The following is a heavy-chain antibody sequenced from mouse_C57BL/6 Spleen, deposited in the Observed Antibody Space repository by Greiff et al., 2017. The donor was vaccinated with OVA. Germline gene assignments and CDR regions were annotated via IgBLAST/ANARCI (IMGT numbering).Heavy chain of an antibody. V-gene: IGHV1-52*01. J-gene: IGHJ3*01. CDR2: IDPSDSDT. CDR1: GYTFTSYW. Sequence: QVQLQQPGAELVRPGSSVKLSCKASGYTFTSYWMHWVKQRPIQGLEWIGNIDPSDSDTHYNQKFKDKATLTVDKSSSTAYMQLSRVTARDSAVCYCGSAWFAYWGQGTLVTVSA. CDR3: GSAWFAY.